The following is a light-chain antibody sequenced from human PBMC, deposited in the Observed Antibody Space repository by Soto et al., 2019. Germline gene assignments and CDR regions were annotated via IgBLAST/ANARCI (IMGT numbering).Light chain of an antibody. Sequence: QSALTQPPSASGSPGRSVAISCTGTSSDVGGYNYVSWYQQHPGKAPKLMIYEVNKRPSGVPDRFSGYKSGNTASLTVSGLQAEDEADYYCSSYAGSSNVFGTGTKSPS. V-gene: IGLV2-8*01. CDR1: SSDVGGYNY. CDR2: EVN. CDR3: SSYAGSSNV. J-gene: IGLJ1*01.